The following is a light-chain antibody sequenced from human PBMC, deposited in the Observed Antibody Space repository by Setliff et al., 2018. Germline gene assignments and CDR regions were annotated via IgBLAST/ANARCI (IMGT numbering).Light chain of an antibody. Sequence: QSALTQPPSASGSPGQSLTISCTGTSGDVGAYNFVSLYQQPPGKAPKLIIYEVSTRPSGVPDRFSGSKSGNTASLTVSGLQAEDEADYYCSSYAASYNPYVFGTGTKGTVL. CDR3: SSYAASYNPYV. V-gene: IGLV2-8*01. J-gene: IGLJ1*01. CDR2: EVS. CDR1: SGDVGAYNF.